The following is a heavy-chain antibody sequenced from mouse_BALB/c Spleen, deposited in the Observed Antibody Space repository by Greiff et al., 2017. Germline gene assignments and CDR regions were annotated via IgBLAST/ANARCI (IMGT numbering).Heavy chain of an antibody. V-gene: IGHV1S126*01. J-gene: IGHJ2*01. D-gene: IGHD3-2*01. Sequence: QVQLQQPGAELVKPGASVKISCKASGYTFTSYWMNWVKQRPGQGLEWIGEIDPSDSYTNNNQKFKDKATLTVDKSSSTAYMQLSSLTSEDSAVYYCAGDSSGYGDYWGQGTTLTVSS. CDR2: IDPSDSYT. CDR1: GYTFTSYW. CDR3: AGDSSGYGDY.